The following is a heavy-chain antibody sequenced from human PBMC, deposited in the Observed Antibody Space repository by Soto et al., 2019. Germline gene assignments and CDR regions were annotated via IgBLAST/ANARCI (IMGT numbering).Heavy chain of an antibody. J-gene: IGHJ5*01. CDR1: GVSIHNSHSF. D-gene: IGHD2-21*01. CDR3: GRVVEGATRHTDPDS. CDR2: VYHNGGA. V-gene: IGHV4-39*01. Sequence: SETLSLTCTVSGVSIHNSHSFWAWIRQPPGKGLQFIASVYHNGGAHYNSSLKSRVTISVDTANNQVSLRMRSLTAADTAFYYCGRVVEGATRHTDPDSWGQGILVTVSS.